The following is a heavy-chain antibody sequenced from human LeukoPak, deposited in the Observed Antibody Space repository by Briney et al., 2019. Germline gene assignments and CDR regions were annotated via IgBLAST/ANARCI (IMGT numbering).Heavy chain of an antibody. CDR1: GGSISSYY. D-gene: IGHD6-19*01. CDR2: IYYSGST. J-gene: IGHJ4*02. V-gene: IGHV4-59*01. CDR3: ARASVAAPGDY. Sequence: SETLSLTCTVSGGSISSYYWSWIRQPPGKGLEWIGYIYYSGSTNYNPSLKSRVTISVDTSKNQFPLKLSSVTAADTAVYYCARASVAAPGDYWGQGTLVTVSS.